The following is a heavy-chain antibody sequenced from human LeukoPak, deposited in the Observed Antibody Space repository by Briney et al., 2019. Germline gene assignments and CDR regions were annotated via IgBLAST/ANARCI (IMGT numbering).Heavy chain of an antibody. D-gene: IGHD3-10*01. CDR2: MSPNSGET. V-gene: IGHV1-8*01. CDR3: ARGPSGSYFGYRRGD. Sequence: GASVKVSCKASGYTFTSYDINWVRQAPGQGLEWMGWMSPNSGETGYAQKFQGRVTMTRDTSTSTAYMELSSLRYEDTALYYCARGPSGSYFGYRRGDWGQGTLVTVSS. CDR1: GYTFTSYD. J-gene: IGHJ4*02.